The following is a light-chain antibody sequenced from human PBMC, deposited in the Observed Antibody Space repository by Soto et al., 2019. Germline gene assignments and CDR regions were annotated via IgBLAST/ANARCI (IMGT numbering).Light chain of an antibody. V-gene: IGLV1-51*01. CDR2: DNN. CDR1: SSDFGSYKF. CDR3: ATWDSSLSEGV. J-gene: IGLJ1*01. Sequence: QSALTQPASVSGSPGQSVTISCTGTSSDFGSYKFVSWYQQLPGTAPKLLIYDNNKRPSGIPDRFSGSKSGTSATLGITGLQTGDEADYYCATWDSSLSEGVFGTGTKLTVL.